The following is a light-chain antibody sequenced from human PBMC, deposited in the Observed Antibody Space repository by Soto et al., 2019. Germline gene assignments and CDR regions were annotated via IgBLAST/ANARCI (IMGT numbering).Light chain of an antibody. Sequence: EIVLTQSPANLSLSPGERANLXCRASQDIHIYLVWYQQKPGQAPRPLIYDSSNMAQVSPARFSCSGPATDFTPTISSLEPEDFAVYYGQQRSNWPITFGQGTRLEIK. CDR2: DSS. J-gene: IGKJ5*01. CDR3: QQRSNWPIT. CDR1: QDIHIY. V-gene: IGKV3D-11*01.